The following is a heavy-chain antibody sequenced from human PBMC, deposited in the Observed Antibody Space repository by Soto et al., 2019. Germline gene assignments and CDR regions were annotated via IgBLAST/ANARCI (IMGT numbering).Heavy chain of an antibody. D-gene: IGHD6-13*01. V-gene: IGHV1-69*01. CDR1: GGTFSSYA. J-gene: IGHJ6*02. CDR2: IIPIFGTA. Sequence: QVQLVQSGAEVKKPGSSVKVSCKASGGTFSSYAISWVRQAPGQGLEWMGGIIPIFGTANYAQKFQGRVTITADESTGTAYMELSSLRSEDTAVYYCARGIAAAGRVSGFYYYGMDVWGQGTTVTVSS. CDR3: ARGIAAAGRVSGFYYYGMDV.